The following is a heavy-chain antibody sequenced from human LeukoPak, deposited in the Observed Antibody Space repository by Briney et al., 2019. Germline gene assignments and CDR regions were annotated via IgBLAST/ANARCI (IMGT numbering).Heavy chain of an antibody. CDR1: GYTFTSYD. CDR2: MNPNSGNT. J-gene: IGHJ3*02. D-gene: IGHD2-21*02. CDR3: ARGLRGCGGDCSAFDI. V-gene: IGHV1-8*03. Sequence: WASVKVSCKASGYTFTSYDINWVRQATGQGLEWMGWMNPNSGNTGYAQKFQGRVTITRNTSISTAYMELSSLRSEDTAVYYCARGLRGCGGDCSAFDIWGQGTMVTVSS.